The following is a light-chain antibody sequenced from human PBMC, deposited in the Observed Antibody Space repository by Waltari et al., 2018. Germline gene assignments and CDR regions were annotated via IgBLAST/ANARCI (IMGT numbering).Light chain of an antibody. CDR2: EDT. CDR3: GTRYSSLSGAV. V-gene: IGLV1-51*02. J-gene: IGLJ7*01. Sequence: QSVLTQPPSVSAAPGQRVTISCYGGRSNIGNNYVSWYRQFPGTAPKLLIDEDTARPSGIAGRFSGSKSGTSATLDITRLQAGDEADYYCGTRYSSLSGAVFGGGTRLTVL. CDR1: RSNIGNNY.